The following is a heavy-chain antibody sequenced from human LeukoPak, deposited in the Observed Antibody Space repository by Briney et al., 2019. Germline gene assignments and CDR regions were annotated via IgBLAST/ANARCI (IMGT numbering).Heavy chain of an antibody. D-gene: IGHD3-22*01. CDR1: GYTFTSYY. J-gene: IGHJ4*02. V-gene: IGHV1-18*04. CDR2: ISAYNGNT. CDR3: ARVKSLPNYYDSSGYGD. Sequence: ASVKVSCKASGYTFTSYYMHWVRQAPGQGLEWMGWISAYNGNTNYAQKLQGRVTMTTDTSTSTAYMELRSLRSDDTAVYYCARVKSLPNYYDSSGYGDWGQGTLVTVSS.